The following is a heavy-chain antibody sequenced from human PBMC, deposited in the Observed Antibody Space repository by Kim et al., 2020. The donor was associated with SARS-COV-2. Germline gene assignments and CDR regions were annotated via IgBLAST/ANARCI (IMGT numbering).Heavy chain of an antibody. V-gene: IGHV3-73*01. J-gene: IGHJ2*01. CDR2: IRSKANSYAT. CDR3: TRPLQYYDILTGYYNWYFDL. CDR1: GFTFSGSA. Sequence: GGSLRLSCAASGFTFSGSAMHWVRQASGKWLEWVGRIRSKANSYATAYAASVKGRFTISRDDSKNTAYLQMNSLKTEDTAVYYCTRPLQYYDILTGYYNWYFDLWGRGTLVTVSS. D-gene: IGHD3-9*01.